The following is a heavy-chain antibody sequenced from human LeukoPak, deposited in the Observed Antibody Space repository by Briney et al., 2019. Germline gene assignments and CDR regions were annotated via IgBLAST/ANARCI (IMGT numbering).Heavy chain of an antibody. Sequence: SQTLSLTRTVSGGSISSYYWSWIRQPARKGLEWIGRIYSTGSTNYNPSLKSRVTMSVDTSKNQFSLRLRSVTAADTAVYYCARQIASAGTAGFDFWGQGALVTVSS. CDR3: ARQIASAGTAGFDF. J-gene: IGHJ4*02. CDR1: GGSISSYY. V-gene: IGHV4-4*07. CDR2: IYSTGST. D-gene: IGHD6-13*01.